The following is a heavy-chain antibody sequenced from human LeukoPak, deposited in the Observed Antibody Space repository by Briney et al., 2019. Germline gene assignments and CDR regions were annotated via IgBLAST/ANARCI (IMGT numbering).Heavy chain of an antibody. Sequence: VASVNVSFKASGYTFSIYAISWVRQAPGQGLEWMGWINVYNGNRNYAQNLQDRVTMTTDTSTSTAYMELRSLRSDDTALYYCARNYDRRPFDYWGQGILVTVSS. V-gene: IGHV1-18*01. D-gene: IGHD3-22*01. CDR3: ARNYDRRPFDY. CDR1: GYTFSIYA. CDR2: INVYNGNR. J-gene: IGHJ4*02.